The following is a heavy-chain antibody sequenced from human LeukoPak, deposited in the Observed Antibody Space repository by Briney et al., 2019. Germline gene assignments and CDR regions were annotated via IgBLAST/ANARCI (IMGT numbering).Heavy chain of an antibody. Sequence: GGSLRLSCAPSGFTFSNYGMHWVRQAPGKGLEWVAVIWYDGSNKYYADSVKGRFTISRDNAENTLYLQMNSLRAEDTAVCYCARDRVDTDMVYFDYWGQGTLVTVSS. J-gene: IGHJ4*02. CDR1: GFTFSNYG. CDR3: ARDRVDTDMVYFDY. D-gene: IGHD5-18*01. V-gene: IGHV3-33*01. CDR2: IWYDGSNK.